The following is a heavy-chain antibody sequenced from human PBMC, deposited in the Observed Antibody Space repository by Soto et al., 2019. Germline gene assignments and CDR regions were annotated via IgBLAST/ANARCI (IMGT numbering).Heavy chain of an antibody. D-gene: IGHD3-10*01. V-gene: IGHV3-53*04. CDR1: GFTVSSSY. CDR2: IYGGGGT. J-gene: IGHJ4*02. CDR3: AREAYYYGSGSVLDY. Sequence: EVQLVESGGGLVQPGGSLRLSCAASGFTVSSSYMNWVRQTPEKGLEWVSVIYGGGGTYYADSVKCRFTISRHNSQNTVYLQMNSLKPEDTAVYYCAREAYYYGSGSVLDYWGQGALVTVSS.